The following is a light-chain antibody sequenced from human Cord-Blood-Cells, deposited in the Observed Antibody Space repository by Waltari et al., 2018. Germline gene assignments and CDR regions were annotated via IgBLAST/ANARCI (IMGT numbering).Light chain of an antibody. CDR1: SSDVGGHHY. CDR3: SSYTSSSTPL. J-gene: IGLJ3*02. V-gene: IGLV2-14*01. CDR2: DVS. Sequence: QSALNQPASVSGSPGQSITISCTGTSSDVGGHHYVSWYQQHPGKAPNLMIYDVSNRPAWVSNRFSGSKSGNTASLTISGLQAEDEADYYCSSYTSSSTPLFGGETKLTVL.